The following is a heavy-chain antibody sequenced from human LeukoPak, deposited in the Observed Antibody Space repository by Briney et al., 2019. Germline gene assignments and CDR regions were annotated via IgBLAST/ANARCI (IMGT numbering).Heavy chain of an antibody. Sequence: SGTLSLTCAVSGGSISSSNWWSWVRQPPGKGLEWIGYIYYSGSTNYNPSLKSRVTISVDTSKNQFSLKLSSVTAADTAVYYCARDFSGYSSSWRFDPWGQGTLVTVSS. J-gene: IGHJ5*02. D-gene: IGHD6-13*01. CDR2: IYYSGST. V-gene: IGHV4-4*02. CDR3: ARDFSGYSSSWRFDP. CDR1: GGSISSSNW.